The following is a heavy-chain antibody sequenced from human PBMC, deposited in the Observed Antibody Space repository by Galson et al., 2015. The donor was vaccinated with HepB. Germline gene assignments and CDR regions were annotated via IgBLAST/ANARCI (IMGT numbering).Heavy chain of an antibody. D-gene: IGHD5-18*01. V-gene: IGHV1-8*01. CDR2: MNPNSGNT. J-gene: IGHJ4*02. CDR1: GYTFTSYD. Sequence: SVKVSCKASGYTFTSYDINWVRQATGQGLEWMGWMNPNSGNTGYAQKFQGRVTITADKSTSTAYMELSSLRSEDTAVYYCARSVGYSYGTGYWGQGTLVTVSS. CDR3: ARSVGYSYGTGY.